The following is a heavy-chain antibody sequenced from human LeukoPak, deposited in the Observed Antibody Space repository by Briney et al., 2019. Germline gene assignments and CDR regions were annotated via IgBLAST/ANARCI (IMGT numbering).Heavy chain of an antibody. CDR3: AKDHRRSGWYCPEY. V-gene: IGHV3-30*18. CDR2: ISHDGGTK. J-gene: IGHJ4*02. CDR1: GFTFNSYD. Sequence: PGGSLRLFCAASGFTFNSYDMHWVRQAPGKGLEWVAVISHDGGTKYYVDSVKGRFTISRDDSKNTLYLQMNSLRAEDTAVYYCAKDHRRSGWYCPEYWGQGTLVTVSS. D-gene: IGHD6-19*01.